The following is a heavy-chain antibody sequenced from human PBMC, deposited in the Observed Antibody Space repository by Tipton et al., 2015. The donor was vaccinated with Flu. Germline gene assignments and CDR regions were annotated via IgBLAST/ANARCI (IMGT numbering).Heavy chain of an antibody. D-gene: IGHD6-19*01. V-gene: IGHV4-39*07. CDR3: AREKDSRGSEYFQQ. CDR2: IYYSGST. J-gene: IGHJ1*01. CDR1: GGSISSSSYY. Sequence: LRLSCTVSGGSISSSSYYWGWIRQPPGKGLEWIGSIYYSGSTYYNPSLKSRVTISVDTSKNQFSLKLSSVTAADTAVYYCAREKDSRGSEYFQQWGQGTLVTVSS.